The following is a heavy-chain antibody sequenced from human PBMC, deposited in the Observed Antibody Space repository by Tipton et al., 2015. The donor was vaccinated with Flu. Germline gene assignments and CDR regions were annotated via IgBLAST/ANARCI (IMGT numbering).Heavy chain of an antibody. D-gene: IGHD6-25*01. CDR3: ARGSGYANTYFDS. V-gene: IGHV4-34*01. Sequence: TLSLTCAVYGGSFSGYYWSWIRQPPGKGLEWIGEINHSGSTKYNPSLKSRVTISVDTSKNQFSLKLNSVTAADTAVFYCARGSGYANTYFDSWAQGTLVTVSS. J-gene: IGHJ4*02. CDR1: GGSFSGYY. CDR2: INHSGST.